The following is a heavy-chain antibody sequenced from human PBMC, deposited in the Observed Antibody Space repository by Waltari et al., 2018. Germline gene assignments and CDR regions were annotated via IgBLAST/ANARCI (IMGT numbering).Heavy chain of an antibody. J-gene: IGHJ4*02. Sequence: QVQLQESGPGLVKPSETLSLTCTVSGGSISSYYWSWIRQPPGEGLEWIGCIYSSGSTNYNPSLKSRVTISVDTSKNQFSLKLNSMTAADTALYYCARDGGWGSYRPFDYWGQGTLVTVSS. CDR2: IYSSGST. V-gene: IGHV4-59*01. CDR3: ARDGGWGSYRPFDY. CDR1: GGSISSYY. D-gene: IGHD3-16*02.